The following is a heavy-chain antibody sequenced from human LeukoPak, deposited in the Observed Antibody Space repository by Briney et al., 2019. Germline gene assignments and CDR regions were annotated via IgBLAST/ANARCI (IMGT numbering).Heavy chain of an antibody. CDR1: GFTLSSYA. D-gene: IGHD1-26*01. CDR2: IYSGGST. CDR3: AKDGKEEDYYYYYMDV. J-gene: IGHJ6*03. V-gene: IGHV3-66*01. Sequence: GGSLRLSCAASGFTLSSYAMSWVRQAPGKGLEWVSVIYSGGSTYYADSVKGRFTISRDNSKNTLYLQMNSLRAEDTAVYYCAKDGKEEDYYYYYMDVWGKGTTVTISS.